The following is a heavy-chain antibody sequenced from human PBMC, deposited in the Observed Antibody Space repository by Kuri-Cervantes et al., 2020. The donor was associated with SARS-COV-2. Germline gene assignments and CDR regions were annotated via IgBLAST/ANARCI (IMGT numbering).Heavy chain of an antibody. CDR1: GYTFTGYY. Sequence: ASVKVSCKASGYTFTGYYMHWVRQAPGQGLEWMGWINPNSGGTNYAQKFQGRVTMTRDTSTSTAYMELSRLRSDDTAVYYCARSLVFYDFWSGYHYYMDVWGKGTTVTVSS. V-gene: IGHV1-2*02. CDR2: INPNSGGT. CDR3: ARSLVFYDFWSGYHYYMDV. D-gene: IGHD3-3*01. J-gene: IGHJ6*03.